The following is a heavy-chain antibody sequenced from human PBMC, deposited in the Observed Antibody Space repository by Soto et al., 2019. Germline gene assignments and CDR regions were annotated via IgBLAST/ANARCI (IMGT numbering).Heavy chain of an antibody. V-gene: IGHV6-1*01. D-gene: IGHD3-3*01. J-gene: IGHJ5*02. Sequence: PAQTLSLTCAISGDSVSSNSAAWNLIRQSPSRGLEWLGRTYYRSKWYNDYAVSVKSRITIKPDTSKNQFSLQLNSVTPEDTAVYYCARGLWSGYYSNWFDPWGQGTLVTVSS. CDR3: ARGLWSGYYSNWFDP. CDR1: GDSVSSNSAA. CDR2: TYYRSKWYN.